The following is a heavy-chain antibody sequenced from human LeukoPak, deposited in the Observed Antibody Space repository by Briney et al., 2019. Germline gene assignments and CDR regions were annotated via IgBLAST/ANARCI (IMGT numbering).Heavy chain of an antibody. CDR2: ISYGGSNE. V-gene: IGHV3-30*18. CDR1: GFTFTSYD. CDR3: AKVGAPYGSGNYYNGFDY. Sequence: PGGSLRLSCVASGFTFTSYDMHWVRQAPGKGLEWVAVISYGGSNEYYADSVKGRFTISRDDSKNTLYLQMNSLRAEDTAVYYCAKVGAPYGSGNYYNGFDYWGQGILVTVSS. D-gene: IGHD3-10*01. J-gene: IGHJ4*02.